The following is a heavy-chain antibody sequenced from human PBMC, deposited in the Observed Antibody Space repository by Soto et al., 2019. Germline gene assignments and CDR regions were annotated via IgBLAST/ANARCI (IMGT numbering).Heavy chain of an antibody. CDR1: GYTFTSYG. V-gene: IGHV1-18*01. CDR2: ISAYNGNT. CDR3: ARALWSGYPDPYYYYYMDV. J-gene: IGHJ6*03. Sequence: ASVKVSCKASGYTFTSYGISWVRQAPGQGLEWMGWISAYNGNTNYAQKLQGRVTMTTDTSTSTAYMELRSLRSDDTAVYYCARALWSGYPDPYYYYYMDVWGKGTTVTVSS. D-gene: IGHD3-3*01.